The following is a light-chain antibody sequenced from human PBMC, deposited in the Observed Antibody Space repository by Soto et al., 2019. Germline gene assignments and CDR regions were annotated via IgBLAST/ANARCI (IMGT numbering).Light chain of an antibody. Sequence: EIVMTQSPATLSVSPGDRATLSCRASQSVNSNVAWYHQKPGQAPRLLIYGGSTRASGTPVRFSGSESGTESTLTISSLQPEDFAVYYCQQYDDWPWTFGHGTRWIS. CDR3: QQYDDWPWT. V-gene: IGKV3-15*01. CDR2: GGS. CDR1: QSVNSN. J-gene: IGKJ1*01.